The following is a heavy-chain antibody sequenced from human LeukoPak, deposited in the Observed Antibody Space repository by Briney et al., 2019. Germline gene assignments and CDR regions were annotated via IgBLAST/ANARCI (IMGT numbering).Heavy chain of an antibody. CDR1: GYTFTDYY. Sequence: ASVKVSCKASGYTFTDYYMHWVRQAPGQGLEWMGWINPNSGGANYAQQLQGRATMTRDTSISTAYMELSRLRSDDTAVYYCARGGYYESSAYRIFDYWGQGTLVTVSS. D-gene: IGHD3-22*01. CDR3: ARGGYYESSAYRIFDY. J-gene: IGHJ4*02. V-gene: IGHV1-2*02. CDR2: INPNSGGA.